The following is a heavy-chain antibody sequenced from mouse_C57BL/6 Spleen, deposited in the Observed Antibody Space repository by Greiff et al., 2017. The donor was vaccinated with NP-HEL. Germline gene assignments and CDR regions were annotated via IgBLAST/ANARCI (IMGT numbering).Heavy chain of an antibody. CDR2: IRSKSNNYAT. CDR3: VRLFRDYAMDY. J-gene: IGHJ4*01. CDR1: GFSFNTYA. Sequence: EVKLVESGGGLVQPKGSLKLSCAASGFSFNTYAMNWVRQAPGKGLEWVARIRSKSNNYATYYADSVKDRFTISRDDSESMLYLQMNNLKTEDTAMYYCVRLFRDYAMDYWGQGTSVTVSS. D-gene: IGHD3-2*02. V-gene: IGHV10-1*01.